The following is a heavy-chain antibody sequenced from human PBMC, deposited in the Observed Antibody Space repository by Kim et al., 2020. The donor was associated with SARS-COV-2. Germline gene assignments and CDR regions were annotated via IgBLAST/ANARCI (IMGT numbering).Heavy chain of an antibody. CDR2: INPSGGST. V-gene: IGHV1-46*01. J-gene: IGHJ3*02. CDR1: GYTFTSYY. Sequence: ASVKVSCKASGYTFTSYYMHWVRQAPGQGLEWMGIINPSGGSTSYAQKFQGRVTMTRDTSTSTVYMELSSLRSEDTAVYYCAFPSPGIAAAGKKNDAFDIWGQGTMVTVSS. D-gene: IGHD6-13*01. CDR3: AFPSPGIAAAGKKNDAFDI.